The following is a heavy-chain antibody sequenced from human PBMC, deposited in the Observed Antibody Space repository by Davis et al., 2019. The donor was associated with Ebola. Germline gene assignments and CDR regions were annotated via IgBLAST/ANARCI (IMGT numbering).Heavy chain of an antibody. Sequence: GESLKISCAASGFTFSDYYMGWIPQAPAMRLERGSSISSSSSYTNYADSVKRRFTISRDNAKNSLYLQMDSLRAEDTAVYYCAKEAYHSGSAFDYWGQGTLVTVSS. J-gene: IGHJ4*02. D-gene: IGHD1-26*01. CDR1: GFTFSDYY. CDR2: ISSSSSYT. V-gene: IGHV3-11*06. CDR3: AKEAYHSGSAFDY.